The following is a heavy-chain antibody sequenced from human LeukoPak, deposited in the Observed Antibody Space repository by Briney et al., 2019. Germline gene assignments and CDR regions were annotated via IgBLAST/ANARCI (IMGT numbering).Heavy chain of an antibody. CDR1: GFTFSSYD. J-gene: IGHJ4*02. D-gene: IGHD2-8*01. Sequence: GGSLRLSCAASGFTFSSYDMNWARQAPGKGLEWVSYISSSGSTIYYADSVKGRFTISRDNAKNSLYLQLNSLRAEDTAVYYCARDSPLRGNGGDYWGQGTLVTVSS. CDR2: ISSSGSTI. V-gene: IGHV3-48*03. CDR3: ARDSPLRGNGGDY.